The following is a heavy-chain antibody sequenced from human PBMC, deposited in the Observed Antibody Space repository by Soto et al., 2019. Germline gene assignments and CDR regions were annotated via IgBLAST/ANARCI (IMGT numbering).Heavy chain of an antibody. J-gene: IGHJ4*02. CDR2: ISSSSSTI. Sequence: EVQLVESGGGLVQPGGSLRLSCAASGFTFNSYSMNWVRQAPGKGLEWVSYISSSSSTIYYADSVKGRFTISRDNGKNPLYLQMNSLRDEDTAVYYRARAGYYGSGILLWGPGTLGTGSS. D-gene: IGHD3-10*01. CDR3: ARAGYYGSGILL. CDR1: GFTFNSYS. V-gene: IGHV3-48*02.